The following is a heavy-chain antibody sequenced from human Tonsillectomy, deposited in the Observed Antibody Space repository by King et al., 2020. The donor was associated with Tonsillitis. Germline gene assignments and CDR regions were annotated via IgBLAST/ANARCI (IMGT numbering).Heavy chain of an antibody. CDR3: AREPRSVGSTRGDSFDI. CDR2: IRCRGGST. Sequence: VQLVESGGGLVQPGGSLRLSCAASGFTFSSYAMSWVRQAPGKGLEWVSAIRCRGGSTYYTESVKGRFTISRDNSKTTLYLQMNSLRAEDTAVYYCAREPRSVGSTRGDSFDIWGQGTMVSVSS. J-gene: IGHJ3*02. V-gene: IGHV3-23*04. CDR1: GFTFSSYA. D-gene: IGHD1-26*01.